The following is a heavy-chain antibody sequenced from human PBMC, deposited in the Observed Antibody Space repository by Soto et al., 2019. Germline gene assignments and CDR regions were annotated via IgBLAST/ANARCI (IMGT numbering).Heavy chain of an antibody. Sequence: GESLKISCAASGFAFSSHPMSWVRQAPEKGLEWVSGISDSGGITYNADSVKGRFTISRDNSKNTLYLQMNSLRAEDTAVYYCARRAIGSSRAFDIWGQGTMVTVSS. CDR3: ARRAIGSSRAFDI. CDR2: ISDSGGIT. V-gene: IGHV3-23*01. J-gene: IGHJ3*02. D-gene: IGHD6-6*01. CDR1: GFAFSSHP.